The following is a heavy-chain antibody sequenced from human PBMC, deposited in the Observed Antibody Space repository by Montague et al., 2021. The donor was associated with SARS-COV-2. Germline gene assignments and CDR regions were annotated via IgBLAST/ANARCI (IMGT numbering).Heavy chain of an antibody. J-gene: IGHJ3*01. CDR3: ARYYVSGNYGFDL. CDR2: INSDGGNT. D-gene: IGHD3-10*01. CDR1: GFTLSSYW. V-gene: IGHV3-74*01. Sequence: SRSLSFSASGFTLSSYWMHWVRQAPGKGLVWVSRINSDGGNTNYADSVKGRFTISRDNAKNTLYLQMISLRAEDTAVYYCARYYVSGNYGFDLWGQGTMVTVSS.